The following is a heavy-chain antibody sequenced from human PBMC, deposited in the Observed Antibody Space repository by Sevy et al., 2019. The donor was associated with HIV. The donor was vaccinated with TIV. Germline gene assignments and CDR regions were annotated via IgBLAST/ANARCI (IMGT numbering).Heavy chain of an antibody. D-gene: IGHD3-22*01. CDR1: GFTFSSYW. J-gene: IGHJ3*02. CDR2: IKQDGSEK. Sequence: GGSLRLSCAASGFTFSSYWMSWVRQAPGKGLEWVANIKQDGSEKYYVDSVKGRFTISRDNAKNSLYLQMNSLRAEDTAVYYCARDAHYYDSSGYYRNAFDIWGQGTMVTVSS. CDR3: ARDAHYYDSSGYYRNAFDI. V-gene: IGHV3-7*01.